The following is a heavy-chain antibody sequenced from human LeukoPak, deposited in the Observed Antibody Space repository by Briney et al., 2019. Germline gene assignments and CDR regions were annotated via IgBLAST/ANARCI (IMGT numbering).Heavy chain of an antibody. V-gene: IGHV3-53*01. D-gene: IGHD1-26*01. CDR3: ARAGYYSHYFDY. CDR2: IYSGGST. J-gene: IGHJ4*02. CDR1: GFTISSNY. Sequence: GGSLRLSCAASGFTISSNYMSWVRQAPGKGLEWVSVIYSGGSTYYADSVKGRFTISRDNSKNTLYLQMNSLRAEDTAVYYCARAGYYSHYFDYWGQGTLVTVSS.